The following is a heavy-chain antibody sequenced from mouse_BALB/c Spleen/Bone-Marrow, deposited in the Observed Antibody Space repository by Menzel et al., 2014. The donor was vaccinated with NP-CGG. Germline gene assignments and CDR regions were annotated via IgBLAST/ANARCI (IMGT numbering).Heavy chain of an antibody. CDR2: ISSGSSTI. Sequence: EVHLVESGGGLVQPGGSRKLSCAPSGFNFQTFGMHWVRQAPEKGLEWVAYISSGSSTIYYGDTVRGRFTISRDKPKKTLFLQMTSLRSEDTAMYFCARSRFPDYGTSPFDYWGQGTPLTVSS. V-gene: IGHV5-17*02. CDR1: GFNFQTFG. D-gene: IGHD1-1*01. CDR3: ARSRFPDYGTSPFDY. J-gene: IGHJ2*01.